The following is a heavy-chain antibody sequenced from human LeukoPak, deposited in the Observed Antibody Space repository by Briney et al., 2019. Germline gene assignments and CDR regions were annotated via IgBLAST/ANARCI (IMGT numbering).Heavy chain of an antibody. CDR1: GESFSGYY. D-gene: IGHD2-2*01. J-gene: IGHJ5*02. Sequence: SETLSLTCAVYGESFSGYYWSWIRQPPGKGLEWIGEINHSGSTNYNPSLKSRVTISVDTSKNQFSLKLSSVTAADTAVYYCARGHFIVVVPAAISWFDPWGQGTLVTVSS. CDR2: INHSGST. CDR3: ARGHFIVVVPAAISWFDP. V-gene: IGHV4-34*01.